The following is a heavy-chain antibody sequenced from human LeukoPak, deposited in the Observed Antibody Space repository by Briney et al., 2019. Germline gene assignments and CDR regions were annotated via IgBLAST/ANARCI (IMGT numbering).Heavy chain of an antibody. D-gene: IGHD3-10*01. V-gene: IGHV3-48*01. CDR1: GFTFSSYT. CDR3: AREDYYGSGSLDY. CDR2: ITSSSSTI. Sequence: GGSLRLSCAASGFTFSSYTMNWVRQAPGKGLEWVSYITSSSSTIFYADSVRGRFTISRDNAKNSLYLQMNGLRAEDTAVYYRAREDYYGSGSLDYWGQGTLVTVSS. J-gene: IGHJ4*02.